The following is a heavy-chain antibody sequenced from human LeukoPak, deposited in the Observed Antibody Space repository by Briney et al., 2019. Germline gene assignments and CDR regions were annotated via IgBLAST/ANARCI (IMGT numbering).Heavy chain of an antibody. CDR1: GGSISSYY. V-gene: IGHV4-59*01. Sequence: SETLSLTCTVSGGSISSYYWSWIRQPPGKGLEWIGYIYYSGSTNYNPSLKSRVTISVDTSKNQFSLKLSSVTAADTAVYYCAGASYDSSGVHWGQGTLVTISS. D-gene: IGHD3-22*01. CDR2: IYYSGST. CDR3: AGASYDSSGVH. J-gene: IGHJ4*02.